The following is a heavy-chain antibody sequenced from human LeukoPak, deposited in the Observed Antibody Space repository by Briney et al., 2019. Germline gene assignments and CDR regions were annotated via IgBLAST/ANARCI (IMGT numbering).Heavy chain of an antibody. J-gene: IGHJ4*02. CDR2: IYRDGST. CDR3: ARGGGAFCGTDCHRTFDY. V-gene: IGHV3-53*01. D-gene: IGHD2-21*02. CDR1: GFTVSSKY. Sequence: PGGSLRLSCAVSGFTVSSKYMSWVRQAPGEGLEWVSVIYRDGSTYYTDSVKGRFTISRDNSRDTLYLQMNSLRGEDTAVYYCARGGGAFCGTDCHRTFDYWGQGTLVTVSS.